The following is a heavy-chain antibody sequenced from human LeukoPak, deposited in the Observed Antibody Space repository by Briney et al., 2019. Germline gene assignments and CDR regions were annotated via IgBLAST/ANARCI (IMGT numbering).Heavy chain of an antibody. V-gene: IGHV4-59*08. CDR3: ARVHYYDSSGYSYFDY. CDR1: GGSISSYY. D-gene: IGHD3-22*01. J-gene: IGHJ4*02. CDR2: IYYSGST. Sequence: SETLSLTCTASGGSISSYYWSWIRQPPGKGLEWIGYIYYSGSTNYNPSLKSRVTISVDTSKNQFSLKLSSVTAADTAVYYCARVHYYDSSGYSYFDYWGQGTLVTVSS.